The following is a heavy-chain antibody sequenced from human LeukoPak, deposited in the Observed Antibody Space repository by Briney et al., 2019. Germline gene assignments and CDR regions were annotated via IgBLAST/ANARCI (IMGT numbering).Heavy chain of an antibody. CDR1: GYTLTDLS. J-gene: IGHJ6*02. Sequence: GASVKVSCKVSGYTLTDLSMHWVRPAPGKGLEWMGGFDPEDGETIYAQKFQGRVTMTEDTSTDTAYMELSSLRSEDTAVYYCAITESYRYDIWGQGTTVTVSS. CDR2: FDPEDGET. CDR3: AITESYRYDI. V-gene: IGHV1-24*01. D-gene: IGHD3-9*01.